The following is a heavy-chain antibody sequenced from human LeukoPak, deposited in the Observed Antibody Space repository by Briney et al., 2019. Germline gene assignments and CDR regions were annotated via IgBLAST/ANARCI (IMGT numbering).Heavy chain of an antibody. CDR2: ISSSSTYI. CDR1: GFTFSSYS. Sequence: GGSLRLSCAASGFTFSSYSMNWVRQAPGKGLEWVSSISSSSTYIYYADSVKGRFTISRDDAKNSLYLQMNSLRAEDTAVYYCAKAPNIVAKGDAFDIWGQGTMVTVSS. V-gene: IGHV3-21*01. D-gene: IGHD5-12*01. J-gene: IGHJ3*02. CDR3: AKAPNIVAKGDAFDI.